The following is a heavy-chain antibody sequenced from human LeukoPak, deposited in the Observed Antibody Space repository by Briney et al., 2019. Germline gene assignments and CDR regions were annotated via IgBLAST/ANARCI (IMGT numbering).Heavy chain of an antibody. CDR1: GFSLSDYG. CDR2: IAYDGTSK. J-gene: IGHJ4*02. CDR3: ARKNGLDY. V-gene: IGHV3-33*05. Sequence: GGSLRLSCAVSGFSLSDYGIHWVRQAPGKGLEWVAFIAYDGTSKFYADSVKGRFTISRDISRSTLYLQMNSLRAEDTAVYYCARKNGLDYWGQGTLVTVSS.